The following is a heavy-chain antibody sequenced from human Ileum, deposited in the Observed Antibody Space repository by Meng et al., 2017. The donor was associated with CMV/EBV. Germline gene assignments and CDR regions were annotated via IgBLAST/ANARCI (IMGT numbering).Heavy chain of an antibody. V-gene: IGHV3-7*01. J-gene: IGHJ1*01. CDR1: GFTFSSYW. CDR2: IKQDGSEK. CDR3: ARDSDYYYDSSGYPEYFQH. Sequence: GESLKISCAASGFTFSSYWMSWVRQAPGKGLEWVPNIKQDGSEKYYVDSVKGRFTISRDNAKNSLYLQMNSLRAEETAVYYCARDSDYYYDSSGYPEYFQHWGQGTLVTVSS. D-gene: IGHD3-22*01.